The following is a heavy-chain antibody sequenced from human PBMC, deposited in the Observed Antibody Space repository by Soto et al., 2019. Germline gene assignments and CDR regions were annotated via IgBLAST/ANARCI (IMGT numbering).Heavy chain of an antibody. Sequence: QAQLQQWGAGLLKPLETLSLTCAVYGGSFSGYYWTWIRQPPGKGLEWIGEIKHGGNTNYNPSLKSRVLISVDTSKNQFSLKVNSVTAADTAVYYCARSRGVATTLDSWGQGTLVTVSS. V-gene: IGHV4-34*02. CDR3: ARSRGVATTLDS. D-gene: IGHD5-12*01. CDR2: IKHGGNT. CDR1: GGSFSGYY. J-gene: IGHJ4*02.